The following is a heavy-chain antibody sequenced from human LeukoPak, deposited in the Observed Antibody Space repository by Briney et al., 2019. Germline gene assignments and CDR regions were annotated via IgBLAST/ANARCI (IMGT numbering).Heavy chain of an antibody. CDR1: GFTFSSYG. CDR3: ARDRAYSSLGMDV. Sequence: GGSLRLPCAASGFTFSSYGMHWVRQAPGKGLEWVAVIWYDGSNKYYADSVKGRFTISRDNSKNTLYLQMNSLRAEDTAVYYCARDRAYSSLGMDVWGKGTTVTVSS. V-gene: IGHV3-33*01. J-gene: IGHJ6*04. D-gene: IGHD6-13*01. CDR2: IWYDGSNK.